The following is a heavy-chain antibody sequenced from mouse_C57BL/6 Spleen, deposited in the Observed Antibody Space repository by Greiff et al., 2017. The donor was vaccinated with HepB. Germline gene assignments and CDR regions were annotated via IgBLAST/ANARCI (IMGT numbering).Heavy chain of an antibody. V-gene: IGHV1-52*01. Sequence: VQLQQSGAELVRPGSSVKLSCKASGYTFTSYWMHWVKQRPIQGLEWIGNIDPSDSETHYNQKFKDKATLTVDKSSSTAYMQLSSLTSEDSAVYYCARFHDGYYSARDYWGQGTSVTVSS. CDR2: IDPSDSET. J-gene: IGHJ4*01. CDR3: ARFHDGYYSARDY. CDR1: GYTFTSYW. D-gene: IGHD2-3*01.